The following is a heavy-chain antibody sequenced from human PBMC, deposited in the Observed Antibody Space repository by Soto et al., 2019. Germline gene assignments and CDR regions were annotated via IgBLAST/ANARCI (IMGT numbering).Heavy chain of an antibody. J-gene: IGHJ5*02. CDR1: GYTFTSYY. V-gene: IGHV1-46*01. CDR3: AREESMVETATKGVVNWFDP. Sequence: ASVKVSCKASGYTFTSYYMHWVRQAPGQGLEWMGIINPSGGSTSYAQKFQGRVTMTRDTSTSTVYMELSSLRSEDTAVYYCAREESMVETATKGVVNWFDPWGQGTLVTVSS. D-gene: IGHD6-25*01. CDR2: INPSGGST.